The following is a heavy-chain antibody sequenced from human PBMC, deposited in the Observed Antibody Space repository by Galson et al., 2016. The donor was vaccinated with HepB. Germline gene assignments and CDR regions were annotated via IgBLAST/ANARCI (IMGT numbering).Heavy chain of an antibody. Sequence: SLRLSCAGSGFILSGSVIHWVRQASGKGLEWVGRSRRKNNNYATAYAASGKGRFTISRDDSKNMAFLQMTSLKTEDTAVYYCIYGAESRDYWGQGTAVTVSA. D-gene: IGHD4/OR15-4a*01. CDR1: GFILSGSV. CDR2: SRRKNNNYAT. CDR3: IYGAESRDY. V-gene: IGHV3-73*01. J-gene: IGHJ4*02.